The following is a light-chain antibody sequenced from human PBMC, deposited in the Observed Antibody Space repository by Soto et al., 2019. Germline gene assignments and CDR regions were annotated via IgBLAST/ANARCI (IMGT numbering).Light chain of an antibody. J-gene: IGKJ2*01. CDR1: RTVFNF. CDR3: QQRAIWPYT. Sequence: EIALTQSPATLSLSPGERATLSCRANRTVFNFLIWYQQKPGQAPSLLIYDASNRATDIPARFSGTGSGTDFRLTISSLEPEDFALYFCQQRAIWPYTFGPGTKLEIK. CDR2: DAS. V-gene: IGKV3-11*01.